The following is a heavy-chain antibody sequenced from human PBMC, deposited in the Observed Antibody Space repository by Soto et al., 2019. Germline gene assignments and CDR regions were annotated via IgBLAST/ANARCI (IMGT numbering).Heavy chain of an antibody. J-gene: IGHJ6*02. CDR2: ISGSGDGT. V-gene: IGHV3-23*01. CDR3: AKSGGAFVVVVAATSWKYGLDV. CDR1: GSSFGINA. D-gene: IGHD2-15*01. Sequence: EGQLLESGGGLIQPGGPLRSSLPAPGSSFGINARNWVRQAPGGGLEGVSGISGSGDGTTLADSVKARFAISRDNSKNTLYLQMSSLRGEDTAVYYCAKSGGAFVVVVAATSWKYGLDVWGQGTTVTV.